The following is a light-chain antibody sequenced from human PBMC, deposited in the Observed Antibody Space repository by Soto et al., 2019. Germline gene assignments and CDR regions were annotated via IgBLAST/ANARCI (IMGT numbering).Light chain of an antibody. J-gene: IGLJ1*01. CDR3: QVWDSSSDHDV. CDR2: YDS. V-gene: IGLV3-21*04. Sequence: SYELTQPPSVSVAPGKTARITCGGNNNGSKSVHWYQQKPGQAPVLVIYYDSDRPSGIPERFSGSNSGNTATLTISRVEAGDEADYYCQVWDSSSDHDVFGTGTKVTVL. CDR1: NNGSKS.